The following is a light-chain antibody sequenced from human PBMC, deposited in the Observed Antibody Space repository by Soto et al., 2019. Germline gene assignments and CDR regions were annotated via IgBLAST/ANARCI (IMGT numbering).Light chain of an antibody. CDR3: QQRTNWPPFS. Sequence: EIVLTQSPATLSLSPGERATLSCRANQTVNNYLAWFQQKPGQAPRLLIYEASTRAAGIPARFSGSGSGTDFPLPISSLDPEDFAVYYCQQRTNWPPFSFGQGTKREIK. V-gene: IGKV3-11*01. J-gene: IGKJ2*03. CDR2: EAS. CDR1: QTVNNY.